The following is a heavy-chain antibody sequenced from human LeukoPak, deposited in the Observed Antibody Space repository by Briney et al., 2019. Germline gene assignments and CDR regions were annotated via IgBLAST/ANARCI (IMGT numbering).Heavy chain of an antibody. V-gene: IGHV3-15*01. J-gene: IGHJ6*02. CDR2: IKSKTDGGTT. CDR3: AKDETLYCSSTSCYTFYYYYGMDV. CDR1: GFTFSNAW. Sequence: NPGGSLRLSCAASGFTFSNAWMSWVRQAPGKGLEWVGRIKSKTDGGTTDYAAPVKGRFTISRDDSKNTLYLQMNSLRAEDTAVYYCAKDETLYCSSTSCYTFYYYYGMDVWGQGTTVTVSS. D-gene: IGHD2-2*02.